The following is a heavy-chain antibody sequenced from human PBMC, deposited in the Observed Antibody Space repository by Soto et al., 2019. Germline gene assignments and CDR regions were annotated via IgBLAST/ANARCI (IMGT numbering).Heavy chain of an antibody. V-gene: IGHV4-34*01. CDR3: ARGRGDGYNQHWYFDL. J-gene: IGHJ2*01. CDR2: INDSGST. CDR1: GGSFSGYY. Sequence: QVHLQQWGAGLLKPSETLSLTCAVYGGSFSGYYWSWIRQPPGKGLERLGEINDSGSTNYNPSLKSRVAISVGTSNNQFSLKLSSVTAADTAVYYCARGRGDGYNQHWYFDLWGRGTLVTVSS. D-gene: IGHD3-10*01.